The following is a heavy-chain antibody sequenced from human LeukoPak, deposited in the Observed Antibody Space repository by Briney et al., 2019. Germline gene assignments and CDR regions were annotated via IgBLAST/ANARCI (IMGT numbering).Heavy chain of an antibody. CDR1: GYTFTGYY. D-gene: IGHD6-19*01. Sequence: ASVKVSCKASGYTFTGYYIHWVRQAPGQGLEWVGWINPNSGGAKYAQKFQDRVTMTRDTSISTAYMGLSRLRSDDTAVYYCARGRVVAGSKSLTYHWLDPWGQGTLVTVSS. CDR2: INPNSGGA. V-gene: IGHV1-2*02. J-gene: IGHJ5*02. CDR3: ARGRVVAGSKSLTYHWLDP.